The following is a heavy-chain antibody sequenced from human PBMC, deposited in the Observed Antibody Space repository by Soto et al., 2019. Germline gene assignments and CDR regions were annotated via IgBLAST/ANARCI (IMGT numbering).Heavy chain of an antibody. CDR2: IKSKTDGGTT. CDR1: GFTFSNAW. V-gene: IGHV3-15*07. D-gene: IGHD3-22*01. J-gene: IGHJ4*01. CDR3: TTDSYSTMILVRFDY. Sequence: PGGSLRLSCAASGFTFSNAWINWVRQAPGKGLEWVGRIKSKTDGGTTDFAAPVKGRFAISRDDSKNMVYLQMNSLKTEDTGLYYCTTDSYSTMILVRFDYWGHGTLVTVSS.